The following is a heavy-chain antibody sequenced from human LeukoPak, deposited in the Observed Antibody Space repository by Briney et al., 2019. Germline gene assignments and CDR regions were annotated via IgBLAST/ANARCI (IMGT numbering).Heavy chain of an antibody. CDR3: ARDRGDGFDY. CDR1: GGSISSGGYY. Sequence: PSETLSLTCTVSGGSISSGGYYWSWNRQHPGKGLEWIGYIYYSGSTYYNPSLKSRVTISVDTSKNQFSLKLSSVTAADTAVYYCARDRGDGFDYWGQGTLVTVSS. V-gene: IGHV4-31*03. J-gene: IGHJ4*02. D-gene: IGHD3-16*01. CDR2: IYYSGST.